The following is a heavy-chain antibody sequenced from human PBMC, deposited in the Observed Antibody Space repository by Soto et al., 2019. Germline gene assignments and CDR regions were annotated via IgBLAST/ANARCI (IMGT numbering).Heavy chain of an antibody. V-gene: IGHV1-24*01. J-gene: IGHJ4*02. D-gene: IGHD2-2*01. CDR1: GYTLTELS. CDR2: FDPGDGET. Sequence: ASVKVSCKVSGYTLTELSIHWVRQAPGKGLEWMGGFDPGDGETFYAQQFQGRVTMTEDTSTDTAYMELSSLRSEDTAVYFCARDDCSSATCSRSLDYWGQGTLVTVSS. CDR3: ARDDCSSATCSRSLDY.